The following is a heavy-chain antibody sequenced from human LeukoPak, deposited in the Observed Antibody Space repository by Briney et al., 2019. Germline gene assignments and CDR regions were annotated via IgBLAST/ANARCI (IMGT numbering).Heavy chain of an antibody. D-gene: IGHD2-21*01. CDR2: ISYDGSSK. J-gene: IGHJ6*02. CDR3: AKSYHDYSNYFFGMDV. V-gene: IGHV3-30*18. CDR1: GFTFSSYG. Sequence: PGGSLRLSCAASGFTFSSYGLHWVRQAPGKGLDWVATISYDGSSKYFADSVKGRFSISRDNSKNTMNLQMNSLRPDDTAVYYCAKSYHDYSNYFFGMDVWGHGTTVTVSS.